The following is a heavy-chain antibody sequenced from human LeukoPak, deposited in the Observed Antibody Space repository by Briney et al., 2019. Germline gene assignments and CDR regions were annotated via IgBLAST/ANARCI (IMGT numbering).Heavy chain of an antibody. J-gene: IGHJ5*02. V-gene: IGHV1-2*02. D-gene: IGHD6-13*01. Sequence: ASVKVSCKASGYTFTDYHMHWVRQAPGQGLEWMGWINPNSGGTNYAQKFQGRVTMTRDTSISTVYMELSRLRSDDTAVYYCARVAQQLASWLDPWGRGTLVTVSS. CDR2: INPNSGGT. CDR3: ARVAQQLASWLDP. CDR1: GYTFTDYH.